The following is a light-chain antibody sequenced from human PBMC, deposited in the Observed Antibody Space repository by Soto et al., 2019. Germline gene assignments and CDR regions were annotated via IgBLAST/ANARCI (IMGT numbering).Light chain of an antibody. CDR2: DAS. CDR3: QQRSNWPPIT. Sequence: EIVMTQSPATLSVSPGQRATLSCRASRSLTSNLAWYQQKPGQAPRLLIYDASNRATGIPARFSGSGSGTDFTLTISSLEPEDFAVYYCQQRSNWPPITFGQGTRLEIK. V-gene: IGKV3-11*01. J-gene: IGKJ5*01. CDR1: RSLTSN.